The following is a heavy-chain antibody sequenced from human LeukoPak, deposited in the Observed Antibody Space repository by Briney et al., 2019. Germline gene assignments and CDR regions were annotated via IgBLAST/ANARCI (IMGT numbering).Heavy chain of an antibody. V-gene: IGHV3-64*02. CDR2: IGRNGEST. Sequence: GGSLRLSCAASGFSFSTFALHWVRQAPGMELEYVSGIGRNGESTYYADSVKGRFTISRDDAKNTLSLQMGGLRVEDMAVYYCARGREVEFDSWGQGTLVTVSS. CDR1: GFSFSTFA. CDR3: ARGREVEFDS. J-gene: IGHJ4*02. D-gene: IGHD5-24*01.